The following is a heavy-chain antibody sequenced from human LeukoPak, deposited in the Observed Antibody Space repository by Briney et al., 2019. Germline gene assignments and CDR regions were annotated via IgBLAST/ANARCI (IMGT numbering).Heavy chain of an antibody. CDR2: INPSGGST. CDR3: ARVDPFLGTNFDY. D-gene: IGHD7-27*01. Sequence: ASVKVSCKASGYTFTSYYMHWVRQAPGQGLEWMGIINPSGGSTSYAQKFQGRVTMTRDMSTITVYMELSSLRSEDTTVYYCARVDPFLGTNFDYWGQGTLVTVSS. V-gene: IGHV1-46*01. J-gene: IGHJ4*02. CDR1: GYTFTSYY.